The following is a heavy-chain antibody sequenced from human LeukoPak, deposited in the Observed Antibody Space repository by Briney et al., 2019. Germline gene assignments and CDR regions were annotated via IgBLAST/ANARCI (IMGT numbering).Heavy chain of an antibody. V-gene: IGHV3-33*01. CDR2: IWYDGSDK. D-gene: IGHD1-14*01. CDR3: ARDITSHYFDC. J-gene: IGHJ4*02. Sequence: YPGGSLRLSCSASGFTFTRHGMHWVRQAPGKGLEWVAVIWYDGSDKYYTDSVKGRFTISRDNSKNTLYLQMNSLRVEDTAVYYCARDITSHYFDCCGQGTLVTVSS. CDR1: GFTFTRHG.